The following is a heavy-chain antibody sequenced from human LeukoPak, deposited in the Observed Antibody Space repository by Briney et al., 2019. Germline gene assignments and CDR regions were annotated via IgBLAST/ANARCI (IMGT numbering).Heavy chain of an antibody. Sequence: SVKVSCKTSGGTFGSFAIRWVRQAPGQGLEWMGRIIPIFGTTEYAQKFQGRVTITTDESRSTAYMEVSSLRSEDTAVYYCARDRKTISQYHYYYMDVWGKGTMVTVSS. CDR1: GGTFGSFA. CDR3: ARDRKTISQYHYYYMDV. V-gene: IGHV1-69*05. D-gene: IGHD3-3*01. CDR2: IIPIFGTT. J-gene: IGHJ6*03.